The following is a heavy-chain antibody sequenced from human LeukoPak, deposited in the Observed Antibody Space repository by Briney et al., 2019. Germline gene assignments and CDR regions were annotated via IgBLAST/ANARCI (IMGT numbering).Heavy chain of an antibody. CDR2: ISSIGVST. J-gene: IGHJ4*02. CDR3: AKEIGTSTVTTVDS. D-gene: IGHD4-17*01. Sequence: GGSLRLSCAASGFTFNNYAMNWVRQAPGKGLEWVSEISSIGVSTFYADSVMGRFTISRDNSKNTLYLQMNSLRAEDTAVYYCAKEIGTSTVTTVDSWGQGTLVTVSS. V-gene: IGHV3-23*01. CDR1: GFTFNNYA.